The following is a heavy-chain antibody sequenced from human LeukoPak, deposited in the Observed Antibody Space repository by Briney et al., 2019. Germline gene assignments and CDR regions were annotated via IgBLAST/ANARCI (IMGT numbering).Heavy chain of an antibody. CDR2: ISGSGIST. CDR1: GFTFSSYV. V-gene: IGHV3-23*01. CDR3: AKDIAVAIRRDIFDY. Sequence: GGSLRLSCAASGFTFSSYVMSWVRQAPGKGLEWVSAISGSGISTYYADSVKGRFTISRDTSKNTLYLQMNSLRAEDTALYYCAKDIAVAIRRDIFDYWGQGTLVTVSS. J-gene: IGHJ4*02. D-gene: IGHD6-19*01.